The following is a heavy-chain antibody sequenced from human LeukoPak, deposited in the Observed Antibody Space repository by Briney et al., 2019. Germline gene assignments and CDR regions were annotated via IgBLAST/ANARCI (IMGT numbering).Heavy chain of an antibody. D-gene: IGHD1-26*01. CDR1: GFTFSSYA. J-gene: IGHJ4*02. Sequence: PGGSLRLSCAASGFTFSSYAMSWVRQAPGKGLEWVSAISGSSGSTYYADSVKGRFTISRDNSKNTLYLQMNSLRAEDTAVYYCAKGGTYSSYYSDYWGQGTLVTVSS. CDR2: ISGSSGST. V-gene: IGHV3-23*01. CDR3: AKGGTYSSYYSDY.